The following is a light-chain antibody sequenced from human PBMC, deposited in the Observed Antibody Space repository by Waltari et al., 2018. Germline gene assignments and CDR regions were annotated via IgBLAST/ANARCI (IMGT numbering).Light chain of an antibody. Sequence: DIQMTQSPSSLSASVGDRVTITCRASQGIRNALGWYQQKPGKAPKSLIYDASSLQSGVPSRFSGSGSGTEFTLTISSLQPEDFATYYCLQHNSYPWKFGQGTKVEVK. V-gene: IGKV1-17*01. CDR3: LQHNSYPWK. J-gene: IGKJ1*01. CDR2: DAS. CDR1: QGIRNA.